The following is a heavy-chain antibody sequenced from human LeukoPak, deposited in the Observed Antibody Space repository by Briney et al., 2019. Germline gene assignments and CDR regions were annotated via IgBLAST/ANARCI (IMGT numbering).Heavy chain of an antibody. Sequence: GESLTLSCAASGFTFSIYAMSWVRQAPEKGLECVSANSGSGGSTYYADSVKGRFTISRDNSKNTLYLQMNSLRAEDTAVYYCEKDPEYYDFWSVYLDYWGQGTLVTVSS. J-gene: IGHJ4*02. V-gene: IGHV3-23*01. D-gene: IGHD3-3*01. CDR2: NSGSGGST. CDR3: EKDPEYYDFWSVYLDY. CDR1: GFTFSIYA.